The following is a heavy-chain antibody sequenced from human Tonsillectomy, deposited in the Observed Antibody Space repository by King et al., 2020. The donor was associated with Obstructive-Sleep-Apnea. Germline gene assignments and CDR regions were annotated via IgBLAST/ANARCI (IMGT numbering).Heavy chain of an antibody. J-gene: IGHJ5*02. V-gene: IGHV4-59*01. CDR1: GGSISSYY. Sequence: VQLQESGPGLVKPSETLSLTCTVSGGSISSYYWSWIRQPPGKGLEWIGFIYYSGSTNYNPSLKSRVTISVDTSKNQFSLKLSSVSAADTAVFFCARLLYDSSGYPQPPTWFDPWGQGTLVTVSS. CDR3: ARLLYDSSGYPQPPTWFDP. D-gene: IGHD3-22*01. CDR2: IYYSGST.